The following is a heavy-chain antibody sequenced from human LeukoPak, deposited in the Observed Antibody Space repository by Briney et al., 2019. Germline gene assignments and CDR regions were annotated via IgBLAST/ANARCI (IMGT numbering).Heavy chain of an antibody. CDR1: GFTFRSYW. V-gene: IGHV3-74*01. CDR3: ARVRDEGGGSFYSS. Sequence: GGSLRLSCAASGFTFRSYWMHWVRQPPGKGLVWVSRIKSDGSITSYADSVKGRFTISRDNAESTLFLEMNSLRAEDTAVYYCARVRDEGGGSFYSSWGQGTLVTVSS. CDR2: IKSDGSIT. J-gene: IGHJ5*02. D-gene: IGHD2-15*01.